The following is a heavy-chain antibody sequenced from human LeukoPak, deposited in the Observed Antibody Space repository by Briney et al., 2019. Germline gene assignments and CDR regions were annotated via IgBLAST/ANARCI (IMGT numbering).Heavy chain of an antibody. Sequence: SESLSLTCTVAGGSIGSSSYYWGWIRQPPGKGLEWIGSIYYSGSTYYNPSLKSRVTISVDTSKNQFSLKLSSVTAADTAVYYCARRWELRGFDYWGQGTLVTVSS. CDR3: ARRWELRGFDY. CDR2: IYYSGST. D-gene: IGHD1-26*01. V-gene: IGHV4-39*01. J-gene: IGHJ4*02. CDR1: GGSIGSSSYY.